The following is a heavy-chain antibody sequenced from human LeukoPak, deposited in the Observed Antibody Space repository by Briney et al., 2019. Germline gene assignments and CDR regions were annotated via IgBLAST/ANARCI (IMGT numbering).Heavy chain of an antibody. J-gene: IGHJ5*01. CDR3: ARDCRLNCARQPGFDS. D-gene: IGHD1-1*01. V-gene: IGHV3-30*04. CDR1: GFTFSSYA. CDR2: ISYDGSNK. Sequence: GGSLRLSCAASGFTFSSYAMHWVRQAPGKGLEWVAVISYDGSNKYYADSVKGRFTISRDNAKNSLYLQLSSLRDEDTAVYYCARDCRLNCARQPGFDSWGQGTLVTVSS.